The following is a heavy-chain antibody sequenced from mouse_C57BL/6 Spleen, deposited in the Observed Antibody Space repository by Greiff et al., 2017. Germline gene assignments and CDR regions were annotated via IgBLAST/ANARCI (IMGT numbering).Heavy chain of an antibody. Sequence: QVQLQQSGAELVKPGASVKVSCKASGYTFTSYWMHWVKQRPGQGLEWIGRIHPSDSDTNYNQKFKGKATLTVDKSSSTAYMQLSSLTSEDSAVYYCASEDYGSSFAYWGQGTLVTVSA. CDR3: ASEDYGSSFAY. CDR1: GYTFTSYW. V-gene: IGHV1-74*01. D-gene: IGHD1-1*01. CDR2: IHPSDSDT. J-gene: IGHJ3*01.